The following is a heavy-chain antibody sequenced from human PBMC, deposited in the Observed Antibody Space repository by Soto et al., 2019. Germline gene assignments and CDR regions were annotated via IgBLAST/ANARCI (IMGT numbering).Heavy chain of an antibody. CDR3: ARVPGPSPVEMATIPD. V-gene: IGHV3-74*01. D-gene: IGHD5-12*01. CDR1: GCTFSSYW. J-gene: IGHJ4*02. CDR2: INSDGSST. Sequence: GGSLRLSCAASGCTFSSYWMHWVRQAPGKGLVWVSRINSDGSSTSYADSVKGRFTISRDNAKNTLYLQMNSLRAEDTAVYYCARVPGPSPVEMATIPDWGQGTLVNSPQ.